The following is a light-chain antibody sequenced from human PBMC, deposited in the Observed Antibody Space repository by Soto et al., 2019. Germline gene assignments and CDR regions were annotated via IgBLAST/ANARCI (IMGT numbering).Light chain of an antibody. CDR3: QQYNSGPYT. CDR2: GAS. Sequence: EIVLTQSPGTLSLSPGERATLSCRASQSVSSTYLAWYRHKPGQAPRLLIYGASSRAAGIPDRFSGSGSGTDFTLTISSLQSEDFAVYYCQQYNSGPYTFGQGTKLEIK. V-gene: IGKV3-20*01. CDR1: QSVSSTY. J-gene: IGKJ2*01.